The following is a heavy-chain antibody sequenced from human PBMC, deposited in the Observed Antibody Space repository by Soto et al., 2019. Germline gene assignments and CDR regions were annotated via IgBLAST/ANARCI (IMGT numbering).Heavy chain of an antibody. CDR1: GDSVSSNSAA. Sequence: SQTLSLTCAISGDSVSSNSAAWNWIRQSPSRGLEWLGRTYYRSKWYNDYAVSVKSRITINPDTSKNQFSLQLNSVTPKDTAVYYCARGRYSYGSSIPYGMDVWGQGTTVTVSS. CDR3: ARGRYSYGSSIPYGMDV. CDR2: TYYRSKWYN. J-gene: IGHJ6*02. V-gene: IGHV6-1*01. D-gene: IGHD5-18*01.